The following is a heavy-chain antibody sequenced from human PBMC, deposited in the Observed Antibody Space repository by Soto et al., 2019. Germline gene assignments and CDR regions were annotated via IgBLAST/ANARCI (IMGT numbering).Heavy chain of an antibody. CDR2: IYYSGST. CDR3: AMPRLRAVYALVI. D-gene: IGHD5-12*01. Sequence: SETLSLTCTVSGGSVSSGAYYRTWIRQRPGKGLEWIGYIYYSGSTYYSPSLKSRLSISLDTSKNQFSLRLSSVTAADTAMYYCAMPRLRAVYALVIWGQGIRVTV. J-gene: IGHJ3*02. V-gene: IGHV4-31*03. CDR1: GGSVSSGAYY.